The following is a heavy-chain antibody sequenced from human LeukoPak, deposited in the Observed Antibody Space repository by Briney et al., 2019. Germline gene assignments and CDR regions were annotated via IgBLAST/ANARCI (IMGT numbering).Heavy chain of an antibody. V-gene: IGHV3-74*01. Sequence: QPGGSLRLSCAASGFTFSSYWMHWVRQAPGKGLVWVSRINSDGISTSYADSVKGRFTISRGNAKNTLYLQMNSLRAEDTAVYYCARDGDYDFWAGGMDVWGQGTTVTVSS. J-gene: IGHJ6*02. CDR2: INSDGIST. CDR3: ARDGDYDFWAGGMDV. D-gene: IGHD3-3*01. CDR1: GFTFSSYW.